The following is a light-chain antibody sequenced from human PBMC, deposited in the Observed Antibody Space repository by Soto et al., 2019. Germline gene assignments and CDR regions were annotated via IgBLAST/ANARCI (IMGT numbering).Light chain of an antibody. CDR3: QQYNSYWT. V-gene: IGKV1-5*03. CDR2: TAS. Sequence: DIQMTQSPSTLSASVGDRVTITCRASQSISSWLAWYQQKPGKAPKLLIYTASSLESGVPSRFSGSGSGTDFTITISSLQPDDFATYYRQQYNSYWTFGQGTKVEIK. CDR1: QSISSW. J-gene: IGKJ1*01.